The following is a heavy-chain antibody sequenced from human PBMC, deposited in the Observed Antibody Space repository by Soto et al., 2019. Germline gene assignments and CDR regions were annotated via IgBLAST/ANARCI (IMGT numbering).Heavy chain of an antibody. CDR1: GYTFTSYD. V-gene: IGHV1-8*01. J-gene: IGHJ6*02. Sequence: QVQLVQSGAEVTKPGASVKVSCKASGYTFTSYDINWVRQATGQGLEWMGWMSTNSGATGYAQKFQGRVTMTSDTSISTAYMELSNLRSEDTAIYYCARGVDAGVDVWGQGSTVTLSS. CDR2: MSTNSGAT. D-gene: IGHD1-1*01. CDR3: ARGVDAGVDV.